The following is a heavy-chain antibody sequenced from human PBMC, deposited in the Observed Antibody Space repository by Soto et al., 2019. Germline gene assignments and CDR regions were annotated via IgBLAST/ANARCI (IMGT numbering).Heavy chain of an antibody. CDR1: GGTFSSYA. J-gene: IGHJ6*02. D-gene: IGHD3-22*01. V-gene: IGHV1-69*13. CDR3: ATSKYYYDSSGSSAYYYGMDV. CDR2: IIPIFGTA. Sequence: SVKVSCKASGGTFSSYAISWVREAPGHVLEWMGGIIPIFGTANYAQKFQGRVTITADESTSTAYMELSSLRSEDTAVYYCATSKYYYDSSGSSAYYYGMDVWGQGTTVTVSS.